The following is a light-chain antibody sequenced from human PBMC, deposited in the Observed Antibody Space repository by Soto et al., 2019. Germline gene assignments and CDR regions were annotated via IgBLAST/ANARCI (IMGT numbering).Light chain of an antibody. CDR1: HTVRNNY. J-gene: IGKJ4*01. V-gene: IGKV3-20*01. Sequence: EIVFAQSRGTLSLSPGERATVSCSASHTVRNNYLAWYQQKPGQAPRLLIYDASSRATGIPDRFSGGGSGTDFTLTISRLEPEDFAVYYCQQFSSYPLTFGGGTKVAIK. CDR2: DAS. CDR3: QQFSSYPLT.